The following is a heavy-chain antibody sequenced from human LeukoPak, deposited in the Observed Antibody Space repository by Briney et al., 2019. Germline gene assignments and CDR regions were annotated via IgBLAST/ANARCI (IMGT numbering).Heavy chain of an antibody. Sequence: GGSLRLSCAASGFSFSSYGIHWVRQAPGKGLEWVSFVSSDGSREYYGDSVKGRFTISRDNSKNTLFLELNSLRAEDTAVYYCAKARGYNYAYFYYFDSWGRGTLVTVSS. J-gene: IGHJ4*02. V-gene: IGHV3-30*18. CDR1: GFSFSSYG. CDR2: VSSDGSRE. D-gene: IGHD5-18*01. CDR3: AKARGYNYAYFYYFDS.